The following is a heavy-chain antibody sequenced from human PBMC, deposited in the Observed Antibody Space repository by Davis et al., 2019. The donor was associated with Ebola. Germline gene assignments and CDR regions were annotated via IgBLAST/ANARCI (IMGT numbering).Heavy chain of an antibody. CDR3: ARGGLHWEPADS. D-gene: IGHD1-26*01. CDR1: GYTFANYA. CDR2: ISAYSGAT. V-gene: IGHV1-18*04. Sequence: ASVKVSCKASGYTFANYAIYWVRRAPGLGLEWMGTISAYSGATNYTQNFQGRVTLTADTSTSTAFMELRSLRSDDTAMYYCARGGLHWEPADSWGQGTQVIVSS. J-gene: IGHJ4*02.